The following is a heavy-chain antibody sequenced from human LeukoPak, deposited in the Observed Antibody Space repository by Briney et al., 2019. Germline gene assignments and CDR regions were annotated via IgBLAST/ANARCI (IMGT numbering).Heavy chain of an antibody. CDR1: GGSISSGAFY. D-gene: IGHD2-21*02. CDR3: AGEGEYGDSYS. J-gene: IGHJ5*02. CDR2: IYRGRT. Sequence: SQTLSLTCAVSGGSISSGAFYWNWIRQAPGKGPEWIGNIYRGRTRFNPSLTSRVTISLDMSKSQVSLNLTSVTAADTAIYYCAGEGEYGDSYSWGQGTLVVVSA. V-gene: IGHV4-30-2*01.